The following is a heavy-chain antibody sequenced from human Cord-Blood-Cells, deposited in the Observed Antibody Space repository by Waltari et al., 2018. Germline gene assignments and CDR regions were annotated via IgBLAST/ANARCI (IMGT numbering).Heavy chain of an antibody. CDR2: FYPEEGET. V-gene: IGHV1-24*01. Sequence: QVQLVQSGAEVKKPGASVKVSCKVSGYTLTELSMHWVRQAPGKGLEWMGGFYPEEGETSYAQTFQGRVTMTEDTSTDTAYMDLSILRSEDTAVYYCATEQQWLGIRAFDIWGQGTMVTVSS. CDR3: ATEQQWLGIRAFDI. J-gene: IGHJ3*02. D-gene: IGHD6-19*01. CDR1: GYTLTELS.